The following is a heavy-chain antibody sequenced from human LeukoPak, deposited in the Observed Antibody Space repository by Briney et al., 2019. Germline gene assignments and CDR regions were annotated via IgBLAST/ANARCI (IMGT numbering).Heavy chain of an antibody. Sequence: PSETLALKCTVSGGSISSNSYYSRRIRQPPGKGLEWIGSIYYSGSPYYNPSLKSRVTISVDTSKNQFSLTVISVTAAYTAVYYCARWRTARTGCDYRVQGTLVTVSS. V-gene: IGHV4-39*01. CDR1: GGSISSNSYY. D-gene: IGHD3/OR15-3a*01. CDR2: IYYSGSP. CDR3: ARWRTARTGCDY. J-gene: IGHJ4*02.